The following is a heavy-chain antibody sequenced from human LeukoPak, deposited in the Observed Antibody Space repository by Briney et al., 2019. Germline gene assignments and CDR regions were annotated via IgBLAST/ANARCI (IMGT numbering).Heavy chain of an antibody. CDR2: IYYSGST. CDR1: GGSISSGDYY. CDR3: AIARYCSGGSCYHFDY. Sequence: SQTLSLTCTVSGGSISSGDYYWSWIRQPPGKGLEWIGYIYYSGSTYYNPSLKSRVTISVDTSKNQFSLKLRSVTAADTAVYYCAIARYCSGGSCYHFDYWGQGTLVTVSS. J-gene: IGHJ4*02. D-gene: IGHD2-15*01. V-gene: IGHV4-30-4*01.